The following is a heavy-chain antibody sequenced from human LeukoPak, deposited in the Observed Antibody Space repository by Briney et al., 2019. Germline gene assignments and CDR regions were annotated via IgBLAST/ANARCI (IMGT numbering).Heavy chain of an antibody. Sequence: GASVKVSCKASGYAFTDYHLHWVRQAPGQGLEWMGRINPNSGGTNSAQNFQGRVTMNRDTSISTAYMELSRLRSDDTAVYYCARLKGLLDYWGQGTLVTVSS. CDR3: ARLKGLLDY. V-gene: IGHV1-2*06. CDR1: GYAFTDYH. D-gene: IGHD5-18*01. J-gene: IGHJ4*02. CDR2: INPNSGGT.